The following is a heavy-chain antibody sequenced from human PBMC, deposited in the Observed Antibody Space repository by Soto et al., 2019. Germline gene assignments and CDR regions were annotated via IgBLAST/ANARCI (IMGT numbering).Heavy chain of an antibody. CDR2: IIPIFGTA. D-gene: IGHD5-18*01. CDR1: GGTFSSYA. CDR3: AREPHCWDTAMAPLDY. V-gene: IGHV1-69*01. J-gene: IGHJ4*02. Sequence: QVQLVQSGAEVKKPGSSVKVSCKASGGTFSSYAISWVRQAPGQGLEWMGGIIPIFGTANYAQKFQGRVTMTADESTSTAYMELSSLRSEDTAVYYCAREPHCWDTAMAPLDYWGQGTLVTVSS.